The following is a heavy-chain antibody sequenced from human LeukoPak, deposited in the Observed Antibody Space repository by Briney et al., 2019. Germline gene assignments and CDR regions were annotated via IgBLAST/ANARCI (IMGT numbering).Heavy chain of an antibody. D-gene: IGHD3-3*01. CDR1: GGSISSGGYY. J-gene: IGHJ4*02. Sequence: SETLSLTCTVSGGSISSGGYYWSWIRQHPGKGLEWIGYIYYSGSTYYNPSLKSRVTISVDTSKNQFSLKLSSVTAADTAVYYCARIFDTVFDYWGQGTLVTVSS. CDR2: IYYSGST. V-gene: IGHV4-31*03. CDR3: ARIFDTVFDY.